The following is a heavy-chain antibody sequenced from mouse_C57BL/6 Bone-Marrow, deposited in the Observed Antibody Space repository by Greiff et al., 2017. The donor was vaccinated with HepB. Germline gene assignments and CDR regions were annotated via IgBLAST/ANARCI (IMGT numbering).Heavy chain of an antibody. CDR2: IDPENGDT. Sequence: VQLQQSGAELVRPGASVKLSCTASGFNIKDDYMHWVKQRPEQGLEWIGWIDPENGDTEYASKLQGKATITADTSSNTAYLQLSSLTSEDTAVYYCTKTYYYGSSYDWFAYWGQGTLVTVSA. CDR1: GFNIKDDY. CDR3: TKTYYYGSSYDWFAY. J-gene: IGHJ3*01. D-gene: IGHD1-1*01. V-gene: IGHV14-4*01.